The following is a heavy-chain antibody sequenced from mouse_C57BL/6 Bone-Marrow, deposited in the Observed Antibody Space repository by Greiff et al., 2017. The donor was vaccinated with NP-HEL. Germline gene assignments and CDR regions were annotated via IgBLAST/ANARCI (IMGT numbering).Heavy chain of an antibody. CDR2: IDPENGDT. CDR3: TRPLYYGSLYAMDY. V-gene: IGHV14-4*01. Sequence: VQLQQSGAELVRPGASVKLSCTASGFNIKDDYMHWVKQRPEQGLEWIGWIDPENGDTEYASKFKGKATITADTSSNTAYLQLSSLTSEDTAVYYCTRPLYYGSLYAMDYWGQGTSVTVSS. J-gene: IGHJ4*01. D-gene: IGHD1-1*01. CDR1: GFNIKDDY.